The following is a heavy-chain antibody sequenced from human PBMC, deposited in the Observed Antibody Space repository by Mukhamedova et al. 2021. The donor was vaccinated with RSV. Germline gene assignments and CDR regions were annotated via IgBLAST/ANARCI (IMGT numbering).Heavy chain of an antibody. J-gene: IGHJ4*03. D-gene: IGHD3/OR15-3a*01. Sequence: GLEWMGRIFPNSGVTKYAQKFQCRLTLTLDTSVARVYMQLNRLTSDDTAVYSCARNPLLSSGPDYCGQGTLVTVSS. CDR2: IFPNSGVT. CDR3: ARNPLLSSGPDY. V-gene: IGHV1-2*06.